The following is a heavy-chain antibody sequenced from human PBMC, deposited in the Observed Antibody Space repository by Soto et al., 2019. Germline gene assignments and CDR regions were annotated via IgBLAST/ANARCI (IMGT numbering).Heavy chain of an antibody. D-gene: IGHD1-20*01. J-gene: IGHJ6*02. CDR1: GGSMNDYY. Sequence: ETLSLSCSVSGGSMNDYYWSWIRQTAGRGLEWIGRIFTNGNTNYNPSLRGRLTMSVDTSTNQVYLRLTSVTAADTAVYYCASGPLVSRYYGLNVWGQGTKVTVSS. V-gene: IGHV4-4*07. CDR2: IFTNGNT. CDR3: ASGPLVSRYYGLNV.